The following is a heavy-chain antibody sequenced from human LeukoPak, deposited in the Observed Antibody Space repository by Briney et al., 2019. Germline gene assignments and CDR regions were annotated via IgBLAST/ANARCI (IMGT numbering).Heavy chain of an antibody. Sequence: GRSPRLSCAASGFTFDDYAMHWVRQAPGKGLEWVSGISWNSGSIGYADSVKGRFTISRDNAKNSLYLQMNSLRAEDTALYYCAKVLLRFGELLSPFDYWGQGTLVTVSS. CDR1: GFTFDDYA. J-gene: IGHJ4*02. CDR3: AKVLLRFGELLSPFDY. D-gene: IGHD3-10*01. CDR2: ISWNSGSI. V-gene: IGHV3-9*01.